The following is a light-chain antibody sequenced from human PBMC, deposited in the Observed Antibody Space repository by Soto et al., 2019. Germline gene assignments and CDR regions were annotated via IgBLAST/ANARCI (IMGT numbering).Light chain of an antibody. CDR1: QGVSSSY. J-gene: IGKJ5*01. CDR3: QQYGSSPYT. V-gene: IGKV3-20*01. CDR2: GAT. Sequence: VFIQPPGTQSLIPGEQATLSCRASQGVSSSYLAWYQQKAGQAPRLLIYGATSRATGIPDRFSGSGSGTDFTLTISRLEPEDFAVYYCQQYGSSPYTFGQGTRLEIK.